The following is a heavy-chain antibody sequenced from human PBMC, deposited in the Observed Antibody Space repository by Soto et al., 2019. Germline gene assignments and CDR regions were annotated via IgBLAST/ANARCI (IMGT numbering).Heavy chain of an antibody. CDR3: AREWQLGY. V-gene: IGHV1-18*01. CDR2: ISGYNGNR. D-gene: IGHD6-6*01. Sequence: QVQLVQSGAEVKKPGASVKVSCKTSGYTFSSYGFSWVRQAPGQGLEWIGWISGYNGNRNYAQRFQGRVTLTTDTSTSTGYLELRSLRSDDTAVYYCAREWQLGYWGQGTLVTVSS. CDR1: GYTFSSYG. J-gene: IGHJ4*02.